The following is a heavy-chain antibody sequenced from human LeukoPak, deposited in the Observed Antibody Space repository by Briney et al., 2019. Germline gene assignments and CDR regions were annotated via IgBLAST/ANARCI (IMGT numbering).Heavy chain of an antibody. V-gene: IGHV4-59*01. CDR3: AREASGYGFGD. CDR1: GGSISNYY. CDR2: IYYSGDT. Sequence: PSETLSLTCTVSGGSISNYYWSWIRQPPGKGLEWIAYIYYSGDTNYSPSLKSRVTISVDTSKNQFSLKLSSVTAADTAVYYCAREASGYGFGDWGQGTLVTVSS. J-gene: IGHJ4*02. D-gene: IGHD5-12*01.